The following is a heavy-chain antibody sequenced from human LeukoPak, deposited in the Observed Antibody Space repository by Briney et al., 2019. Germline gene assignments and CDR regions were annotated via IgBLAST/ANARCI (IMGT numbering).Heavy chain of an antibody. J-gene: IGHJ4*02. CDR3: ARDWGASEFGGDFDY. CDR1: GYTFTGYY. CDR2: INPNSGGT. Sequence: ASVKVSCKASGYTFTGYYMHWVRQAPGQGLEWMGWINPNSGGTNYAQKFQGRVTMTRDTSISTAYMELSRLRSDDTAVYYCARDWGASEFGGDFDYWGQGTLVTVSS. V-gene: IGHV1-2*02. D-gene: IGHD1-26*01.